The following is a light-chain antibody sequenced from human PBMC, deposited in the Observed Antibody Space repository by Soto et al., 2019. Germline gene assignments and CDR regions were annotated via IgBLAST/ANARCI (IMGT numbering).Light chain of an antibody. CDR1: QGMNKY. V-gene: IGKV1-16*02. J-gene: IGKJ4*02. CDR2: GTG. Sequence: DVQMTQSPSSLSASVGDRITITCRASQGMNKYLAWFQQKPGKAPRSLIYGTGHLKRGVPSKFSGSGSGTDFTRTISSLQPEDFATYYCQQYESCPPSFGGGTKVEI. CDR3: QQYESCPPS.